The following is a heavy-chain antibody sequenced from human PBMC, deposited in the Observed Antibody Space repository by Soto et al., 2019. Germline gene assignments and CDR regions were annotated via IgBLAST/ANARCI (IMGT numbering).Heavy chain of an antibody. J-gene: IGHJ4*02. CDR3: ARTTPRYYYDSSGEFDY. D-gene: IGHD3-22*01. Sequence: ASVKVSCKASGGTFSSYAISWVRQAPGQGLEWMGGIIPIFGTANYAQKFQGRVTITADESTSTAYMELSSLRSEDTAVYYCARTTPRYYYDSSGEFDYWGQGTLVTVSS. CDR2: IIPIFGTA. CDR1: GGTFSSYA. V-gene: IGHV1-69*13.